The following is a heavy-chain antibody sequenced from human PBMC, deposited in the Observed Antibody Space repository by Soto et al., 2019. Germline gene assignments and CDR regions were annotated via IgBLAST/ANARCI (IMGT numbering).Heavy chain of an antibody. V-gene: IGHV3-73*01. D-gene: IGHD3-3*01. J-gene: IGHJ4*02. CDR3: TTTAILFDY. Sequence: EVQLVESGGGLVQPGGSLKLSCAASGFTFSGSAMHWVRQASGKGLECVGRIRSKANSYATAYAASVKGRFTISRDDSKNTAYLQMNSLKTEDTAVYYCTTTAILFDYWGQGTLVTVSS. CDR2: IRSKANSYAT. CDR1: GFTFSGSA.